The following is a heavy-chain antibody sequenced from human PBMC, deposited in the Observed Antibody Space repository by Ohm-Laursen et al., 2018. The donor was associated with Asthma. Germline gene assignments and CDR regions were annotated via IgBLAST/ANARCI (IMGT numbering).Heavy chain of an antibody. J-gene: IGHJ6*02. V-gene: IGHV3-30*03. CDR1: GFTFSSYG. D-gene: IGHD3-3*01. Sequence: RSLRLSCSASGFTFSSYGMHWVRQAPGKGLEWVAVISYDGSNKYYADSVKGRFTISRDNSKNTLYLQMNSLRAEDTAVYYCARDYSYYDFWSGYRPYYYYGMDVWGQGTTVTVSS. CDR2: ISYDGSNK. CDR3: ARDYSYYDFWSGYRPYYYYGMDV.